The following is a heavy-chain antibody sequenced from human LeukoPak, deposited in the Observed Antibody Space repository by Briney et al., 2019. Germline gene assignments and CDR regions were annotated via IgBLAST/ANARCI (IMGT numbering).Heavy chain of an antibody. V-gene: IGHV3-30-3*01. Sequence: PGGSLRLSCAASGFTFSSYAMHWVRQAPGKGLEWVAVISYDGSNKYYADSVKGRFTISRDNSKNTLYLQMNSLRAEDTAVYYCARGSIVERHAFDIWGQGTMVTVSS. CDR3: ARGSIVERHAFDI. J-gene: IGHJ3*02. D-gene: IGHD1-1*01. CDR1: GFTFSSYA. CDR2: ISYDGSNK.